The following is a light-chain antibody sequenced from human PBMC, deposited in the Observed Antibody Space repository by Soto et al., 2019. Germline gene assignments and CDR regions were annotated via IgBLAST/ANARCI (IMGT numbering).Light chain of an antibody. V-gene: IGKV3-15*01. Sequence: ERVLAQSPGTLSLTAGKRATLSWRAGQTVSSSFLAWYQQTPGQAPRLLIYGASTRATGIPARFSASGSGTEFPLTISSLQSEDHALYHCHKYPTWPPWKFRQGTKVDIK. CDR3: HKYPTWPPWK. CDR2: GAS. J-gene: IGKJ1*01. CDR1: QTVSSS.